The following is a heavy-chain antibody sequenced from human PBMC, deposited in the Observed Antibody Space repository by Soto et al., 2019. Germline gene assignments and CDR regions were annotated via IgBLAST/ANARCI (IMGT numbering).Heavy chain of an antibody. V-gene: IGHV1-18*01. Sequence: QVQLVQSGAEVKKPGTSVKVSCKASGYTFTSNGLTWVRQAPGQGLEWMGWISTYKGSTNYAQKLQGRVIMTRDTSTSKAYMELRGLRSDDTAVYCCAIDGYGDYGYWGQGTLVTVSS. CDR2: ISTYKGST. J-gene: IGHJ4*02. D-gene: IGHD4-17*01. CDR3: AIDGYGDYGY. CDR1: GYTFTSNG.